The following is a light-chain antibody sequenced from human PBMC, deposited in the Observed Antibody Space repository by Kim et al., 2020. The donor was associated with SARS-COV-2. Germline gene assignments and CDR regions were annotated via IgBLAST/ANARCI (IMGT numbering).Light chain of an antibody. CDR3: QQYGGSPPYA. CDR2: GVS. J-gene: IGKJ2*01. CDR1: QTISNDF. Sequence: SPGERATLSCRASQTISNDFLAWYQQRLGQAPRLIIYGVSKRATGIPDRFSGGGAGRDFALTISRVEPEDFAVYYCQQYGGSPPYAFGQGTKLEF. V-gene: IGKV3-20*01.